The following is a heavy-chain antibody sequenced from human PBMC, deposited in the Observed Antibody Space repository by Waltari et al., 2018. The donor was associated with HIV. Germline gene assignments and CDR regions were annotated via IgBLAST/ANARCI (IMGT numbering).Heavy chain of an antibody. V-gene: IGHV5-51*03. CDR1: GYSFTTYW. Sequence: EVQLVQSGAQVKKPGESLKISCKASGYSFTTYWIGWVRQLPGKGLEWMGISYPGDSETRYSPSFQGQVTISADKSISTAYLQWSSLQASDTAMYYCTKGMYANEDYFGYWGQGTLVTVSS. D-gene: IGHD2-8*01. CDR3: TKGMYANEDYFGY. CDR2: SYPGDSET. J-gene: IGHJ4*02.